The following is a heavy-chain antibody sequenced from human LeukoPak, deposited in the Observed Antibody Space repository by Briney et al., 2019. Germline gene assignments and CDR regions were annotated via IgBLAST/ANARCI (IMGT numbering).Heavy chain of an antibody. V-gene: IGHV1-46*01. CDR2: INLSGGST. J-gene: IGHJ4*02. CDR3: ARDMQQLDPEDY. CDR1: GYTFTSYY. D-gene: IGHD6-13*01. Sequence: ASVTVSFTSSGYTFTSYYMHWVRQPPGQGLEWMGIINLSGGSTSYAQKFQGRVTMTRDTSTSTVYMELSSLRSEDTAVYYCARDMQQLDPEDYWGQGTLVTVSS.